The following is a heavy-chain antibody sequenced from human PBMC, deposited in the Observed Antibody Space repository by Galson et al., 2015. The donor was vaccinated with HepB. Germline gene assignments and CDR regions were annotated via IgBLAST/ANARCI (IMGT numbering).Heavy chain of an antibody. CDR2: ISGSGGST. V-gene: IGHV3-23*01. J-gene: IGHJ6*03. CDR1: GFTFSSYA. CDR3: AKTSTLSDDILTGYFSYYYYYMDV. D-gene: IGHD3-9*01. Sequence: SLRLSCAASGFTFSSYAMSWVRQAPGKGLEWVSAISGSGGSTYYADSVKGRFTISRDNSKNTLYLQMNSLRAEDTAVYYCAKTSTLSDDILTGYFSYYYYYMDVWGKGTTVTVSS.